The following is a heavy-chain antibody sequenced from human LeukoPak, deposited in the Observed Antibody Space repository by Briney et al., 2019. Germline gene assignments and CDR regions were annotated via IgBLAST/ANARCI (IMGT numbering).Heavy chain of an antibody. Sequence: GGSLRLSCAASAFTFSTYVMHWVRQAPGKGLEWVAVISNDGNNKYYADSVKGRFTISRDNSKNTLPLQMHSLRTEDTAVYFCATLIGSWGQGTLVTVSS. CDR1: AFTFSTYV. J-gene: IGHJ4*01. CDR3: ATLIGS. D-gene: IGHD2-15*01. CDR2: ISNDGNNK. V-gene: IGHV3-30-3*01.